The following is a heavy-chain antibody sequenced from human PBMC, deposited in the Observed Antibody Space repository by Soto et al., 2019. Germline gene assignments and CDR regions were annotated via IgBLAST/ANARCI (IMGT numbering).Heavy chain of an antibody. Sequence: QVQLVQPGAEVKKPGSSVKVSCLASRGTFNRYAINWVRQAPGPGLKWMGGLVPQFATPNYAQKFQDRVTMSPDESTNTTSMELRGLTSYDTAVYYSARENRDTPMVPFDVWGEGTLVTVSS. D-gene: IGHD5-18*01. V-gene: IGHV1-69*01. CDR3: ARENRDTPMVPFDV. CDR1: RGTFNRYA. CDR2: LVPQFATP. J-gene: IGHJ4*02.